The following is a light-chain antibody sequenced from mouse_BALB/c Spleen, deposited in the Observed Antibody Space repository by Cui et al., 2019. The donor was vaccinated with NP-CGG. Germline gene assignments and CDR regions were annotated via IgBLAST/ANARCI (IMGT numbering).Light chain of an antibody. V-gene: IGLV1*01. Sequence: QAVATQESALTTSPGETVTRTCRSSTGAITTSNYANWVQEKPDHFFTGLIGGTNNRPPGVPARFSGSLIGDKAALTITGAQTEDEAIYFCTLWYSNHWVFGGGTKLTVL. J-gene: IGLJ1*01. CDR2: GTN. CDR1: TGAITTSNY. CDR3: TLWYSNHWV.